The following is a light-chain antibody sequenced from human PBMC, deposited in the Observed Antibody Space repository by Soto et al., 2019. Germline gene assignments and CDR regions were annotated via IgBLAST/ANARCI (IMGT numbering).Light chain of an antibody. CDR2: GVS. J-gene: IGKJ1*01. V-gene: IGKV3-20*01. CDR1: QSVSSGH. Sequence: DIVLTQSPGTLSLSPGERATLSCRSSQSVSSGHLAWYQQKPGQAPRLIIYGVSSRATGIPDRFSGSGSGTDCALTISRLEPEDVAVYYCQQYGSSPWTFGQGTKVDIK. CDR3: QQYGSSPWT.